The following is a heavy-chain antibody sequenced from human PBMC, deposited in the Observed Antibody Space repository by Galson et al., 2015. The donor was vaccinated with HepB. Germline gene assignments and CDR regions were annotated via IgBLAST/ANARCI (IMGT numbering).Heavy chain of an antibody. Sequence: SLRLSCAASGFTVSSNYMSWVRQAPGKGLEWVSVIYSGCSTYYADSVKGRFTISGDNSKNTLYLQMNSLRAEDTAVYYCASGEYYDSSGYPFDYWGQGTLVTVSS. CDR3: ASGEYYDSSGYPFDY. J-gene: IGHJ4*02. CDR2: IYSGCST. D-gene: IGHD3-22*01. CDR1: GFTVSSNY. V-gene: IGHV3-66*01.